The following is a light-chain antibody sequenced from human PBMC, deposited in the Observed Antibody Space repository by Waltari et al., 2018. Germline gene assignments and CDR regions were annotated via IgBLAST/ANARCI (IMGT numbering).Light chain of an antibody. CDR1: QSIFYSSDNKNY. Sequence: DIVMTQSPPSLAVSLGERATIKCKSSQSIFYSSDNKNYLGWYQQKPGQAPKLLFYWASTREPGVPDRFSGSGSGTDFTLTIRRVQAEDVAVYYCHQYYNTLWTFGQGTTVEIK. CDR2: WAS. CDR3: HQYYNTLWT. V-gene: IGKV4-1*01. J-gene: IGKJ1*01.